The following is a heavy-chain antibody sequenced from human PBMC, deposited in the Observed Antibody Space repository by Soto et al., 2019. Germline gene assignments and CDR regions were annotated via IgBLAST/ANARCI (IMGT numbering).Heavy chain of an antibody. CDR1: GGSISSGGYS. CDR2: IYHSGST. J-gene: IGHJ2*01. Sequence: QLQLQESGSGLVKPSQTLSLTCAVSGGSISSGGYSWSWIRQPPGKGLEWIGYIYHSGSTYYNPSLKSRVTISVDRSKNQFSLKLSSVTAADTAVYYCARRGRLDDYEVDWFFDLWGRGTLVTVSS. D-gene: IGHD4-17*01. CDR3: ARRGRLDDYEVDWFFDL. V-gene: IGHV4-30-2*01.